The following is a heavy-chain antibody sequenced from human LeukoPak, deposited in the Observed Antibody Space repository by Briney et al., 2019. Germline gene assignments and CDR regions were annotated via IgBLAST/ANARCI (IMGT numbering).Heavy chain of an antibody. Sequence: GGSLRLSCAASGFTFSSYAMHWVRQAPGKGLEWVAVISYDGSNKYYADSVKGRFTISRDNSKNTLHLQMNSLRAEHTAVYYCAREEYRGVYFDYWGQGTLVTVSS. D-gene: IGHD2-8*02. V-gene: IGHV3-30-3*01. CDR1: GFTFSSYA. CDR3: AREEYRGVYFDY. CDR2: ISYDGSNK. J-gene: IGHJ4*02.